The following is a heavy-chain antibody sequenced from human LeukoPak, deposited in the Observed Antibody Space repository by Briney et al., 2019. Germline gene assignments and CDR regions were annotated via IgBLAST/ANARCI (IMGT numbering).Heavy chain of an antibody. Sequence: ASVKVSCKDSGYTFTGYYMHWVRQAPGQGLEWMGWINPNSGGTNYAQKFQGRVNMTRDTSISTACMELSRLRSDDTAVYHCARGFDWLEYYFDYWGQGTLVTVSS. CDR3: ARGFDWLEYYFDY. D-gene: IGHD3-9*01. V-gene: IGHV1-2*02. CDR1: GYTFTGYY. J-gene: IGHJ4*02. CDR2: INPNSGGT.